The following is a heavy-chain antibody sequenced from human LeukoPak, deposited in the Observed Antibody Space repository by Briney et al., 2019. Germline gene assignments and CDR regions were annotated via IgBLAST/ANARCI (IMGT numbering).Heavy chain of an antibody. CDR3: ARVRSYAPSDY. CDR2: INADGSST. D-gene: IGHD1-26*01. V-gene: IGHV3-74*01. J-gene: IGHJ4*02. Sequence: GGSLRLSCAASGITFSSSWMQWVRQAPGKGLVWVSRINADGSSTTYADSVKGRFTISRDNAKNTLYLQMNSLRVEDTAVYYCARVRSYAPSDYWGQGTLVTVSS. CDR1: GITFSSSW.